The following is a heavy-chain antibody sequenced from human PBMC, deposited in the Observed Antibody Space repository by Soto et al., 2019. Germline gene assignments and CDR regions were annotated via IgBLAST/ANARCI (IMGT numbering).Heavy chain of an antibody. CDR3: SRGLEYSDFWTGYCDY. J-gene: IGHJ4*02. CDR1: GYSISSEYY. CDR2: ISHSGTT. Sequence: PSETLSLTCAVSGYSISSEYYWGWIRQPPGKGLEWIGSISHSGTTHYNPSLKSRLTISLDTSKNQLSLKLPSVTAADTAVYYCSRGLEYSDFWTGYCDYWGQGTLVTVSS. D-gene: IGHD3-3*01. V-gene: IGHV4-38-2*01.